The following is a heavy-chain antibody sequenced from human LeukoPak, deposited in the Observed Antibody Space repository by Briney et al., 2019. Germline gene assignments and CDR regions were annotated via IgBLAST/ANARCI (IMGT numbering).Heavy chain of an antibody. CDR1: GFTFSSYS. CDR2: ISSSSSTI. D-gene: IGHD6-13*01. CDR3: ARGLRGPIAGGLYYYYYYGMDV. V-gene: IGHV3-48*02. J-gene: IGHJ6*02. Sequence: GGSLRLSCAASGFTFSSYSMNWVRQAPGKGVEWVSYISSSSSTIYYADSVKGLFSISRDNAKNSLYLQMNSLRDEDTAVYYCARGLRGPIAGGLYYYYYYGMDVWGQGTTVTVSS.